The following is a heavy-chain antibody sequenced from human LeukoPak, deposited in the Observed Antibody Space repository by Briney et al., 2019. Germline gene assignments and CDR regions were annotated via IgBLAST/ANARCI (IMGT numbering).Heavy chain of an antibody. CDR3: ATEGKMVRGVYTDF. CDR1: GYTFTSYG. J-gene: IGHJ4*02. Sequence: VASVKVSCKASGYTFTSYGICWVRQAPGQGLEWMGWISTYDGKTNYAQKIQGRVTMTTDTSTSTAYMELSSLRSEDTAVYYCATEGKMVRGVYTDFWGQGTLVTVSS. CDR2: ISTYDGKT. V-gene: IGHV1-18*01. D-gene: IGHD3-10*01.